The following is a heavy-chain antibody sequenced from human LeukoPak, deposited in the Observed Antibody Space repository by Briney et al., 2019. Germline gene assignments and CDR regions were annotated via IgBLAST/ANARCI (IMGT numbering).Heavy chain of an antibody. D-gene: IGHD4-4*01. Sequence: PSETLSLTCTVSGGSISSYYWSWIRQPPGKGLEWIGYIYYSGGTNYNPSLKSRVTISVDTSKNQFSLKLSSVTAADTAVYYCARDSTVTTRYYYYGMDVWGQGTTVTVSS. J-gene: IGHJ6*02. CDR3: ARDSTVTTRYYYYGMDV. CDR2: IYYSGGT. V-gene: IGHV4-59*01. CDR1: GGSISSYY.